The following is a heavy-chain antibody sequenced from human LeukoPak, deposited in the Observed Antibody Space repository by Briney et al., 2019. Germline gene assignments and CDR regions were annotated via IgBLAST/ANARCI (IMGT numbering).Heavy chain of an antibody. CDR2: ISAYNGNT. Sequence: GASVKVSCKASGYTFTSYGISWVRQAPGQGLEWMGWISAYNGNTNYAQKLQGRVTMTTDTSTSTAYMELRSLRSDDTAVYYCARESSSPSARNYYYYGMDVWGQGTTVTVSS. CDR3: ARESSSPSARNYYYYGMDV. V-gene: IGHV1-18*01. D-gene: IGHD6-19*01. CDR1: GYTFTSYG. J-gene: IGHJ6*02.